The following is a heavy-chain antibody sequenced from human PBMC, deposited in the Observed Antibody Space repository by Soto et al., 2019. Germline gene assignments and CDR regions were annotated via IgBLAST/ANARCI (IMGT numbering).Heavy chain of an antibody. CDR2: IFPGDSDT. J-gene: IGHJ4*02. Sequence: GESLKISCKGSGYTFTSHWIGWVRQMPGKGLEWMGIIFPGDSDTRYSPSFQGQVTISADKSINTAYLQWSSLKASDTAMYFCARHGAYFDYWGQGTLVTVSS. CDR1: GYTFTSHW. V-gene: IGHV5-51*01. D-gene: IGHD3-16*01. CDR3: ARHGAYFDY.